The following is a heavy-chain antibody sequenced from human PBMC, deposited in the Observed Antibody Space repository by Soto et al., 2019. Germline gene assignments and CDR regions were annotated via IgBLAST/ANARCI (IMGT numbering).Heavy chain of an antibody. Sequence: GGSLRLSCAASGFIFSNYIMNWVRQAPGKGLEWVSYISSSGSTIYYADSVKGRFTISRDNAKNSLSLQMNSLRAEDTAVYYCATRSDDMAVWGRGTTVTVSS. CDR2: ISSSGSTI. J-gene: IGHJ6*03. CDR1: GFIFSNYI. D-gene: IGHD3-3*01. V-gene: IGHV3-48*01. CDR3: ATRSDDMAV.